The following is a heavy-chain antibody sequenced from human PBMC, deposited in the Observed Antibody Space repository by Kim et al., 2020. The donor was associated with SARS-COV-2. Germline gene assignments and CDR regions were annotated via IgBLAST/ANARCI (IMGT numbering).Heavy chain of an antibody. CDR2: ISGSGGST. V-gene: IGHV3-23*01. J-gene: IGHJ4*02. CDR1: GFTFSSYA. D-gene: IGHD3-10*01. Sequence: GGSLRLSCAASGFTFSSYAMSWVRQAPGKGLEWVSAISGSGGSTYYADSVKGRFTISRDNSKNTLYLQMNSLRAEDTAVYYCAKWLMVRGVILLRDYFDYWGQGTLVTVSS. CDR3: AKWLMVRGVILLRDYFDY.